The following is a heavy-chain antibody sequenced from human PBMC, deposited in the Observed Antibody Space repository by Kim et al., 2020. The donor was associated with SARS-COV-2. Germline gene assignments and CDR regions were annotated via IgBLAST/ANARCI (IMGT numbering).Heavy chain of an antibody. Sequence: ASVKVSCKASGYTFSNYALQWVRQAPGQSLEWMGWISGLNGQTKYSQKFQGRVTITSDTDASTAFMGVSSLRSEDTAVYYCARDLFHSGFDYWGQGTLVT. D-gene: IGHD3-10*01. CDR2: ISGLNGQT. CDR1: GYTFSNYA. J-gene: IGHJ4*02. CDR3: ARDLFHSGFDY. V-gene: IGHV1-3*01.